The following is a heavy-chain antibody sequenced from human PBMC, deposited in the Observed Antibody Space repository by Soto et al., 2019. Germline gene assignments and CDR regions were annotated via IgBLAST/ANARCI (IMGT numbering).Heavy chain of an antibody. CDR3: ARSRGYCSGGSCYRYYDSSGYYFLGAFDI. CDR2: IIPIFGTA. V-gene: IGHV1-69*13. D-gene: IGHD2-15*01. J-gene: IGHJ3*02. Sequence: GASVKVSCKASGCTFSSYAISWVRQAPGQGLEWMGGIIPIFGTANYAQKFQGRVTITADESTSTAYMELSSLRSEDTAVYYCARSRGYCSGGSCYRYYDSSGYYFLGAFDIWGQGTMVTVSS. CDR1: GCTFSSYA.